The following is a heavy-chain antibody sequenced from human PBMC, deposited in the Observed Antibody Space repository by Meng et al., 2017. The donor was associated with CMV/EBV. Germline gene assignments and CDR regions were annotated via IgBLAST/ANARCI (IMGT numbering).Heavy chain of an antibody. D-gene: IGHD4-17*01. CDR3: ARDQGGYGDYVDAFDI. J-gene: IGHJ3*02. CDR1: GGSISSYY. V-gene: IGHV4-59*01. Sequence: SETLSLTCTVSGGSISSYYCSWIRQPPGKGLEWIGYIYYSGSTNYNPSLKSRVTISVDTSKNQFSLKLSSVTAADTAVYYCARDQGGYGDYVDAFDIWGQGTMVTVSS. CDR2: IYYSGST.